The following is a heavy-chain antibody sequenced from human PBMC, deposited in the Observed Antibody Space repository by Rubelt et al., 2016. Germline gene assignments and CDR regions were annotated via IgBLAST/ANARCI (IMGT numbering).Heavy chain of an antibody. V-gene: IGHV3-66*01. CDR2: IYKGGDK. J-gene: IGHJ2*01. CDR3: ARGGGIFDGYELGREFDI. D-gene: IGHD5-12*01. CDR1: GFTVNTAY. Sequence: GLVQPGGSLRLYCAASGFTVNTAYMSWVRQAPGKGLEWVSVIYKGGDKYYYADSVRGRFTISRDNSKNTLSIQMNSLRAEDSAVYYCARGGGIFDGYELGREFDIWGRGTLVTVSS.